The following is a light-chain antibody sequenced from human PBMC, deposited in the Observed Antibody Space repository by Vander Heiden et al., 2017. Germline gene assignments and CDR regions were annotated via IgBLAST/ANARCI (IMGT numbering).Light chain of an antibody. J-gene: IGKJ5*01. CDR3: QLYGSSPPIT. Sequence: EIVLTQSPGTLSLSPGERATLSCRARPSASSSSLAWYKQKPGQAPSLLIYGASSRATGIPDRFSGSGSGTDFTLTISRLEPEDFAVYYCQLYGSSPPITFGQGTRLEIK. CDR2: GAS. CDR1: PSASSSS. V-gene: IGKV3-20*01.